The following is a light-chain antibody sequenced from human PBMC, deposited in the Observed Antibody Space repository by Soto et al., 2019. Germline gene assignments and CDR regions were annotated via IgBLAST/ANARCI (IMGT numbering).Light chain of an antibody. CDR2: EVN. V-gene: IGLV2-8*01. J-gene: IGLJ2*01. Sequence: QSALTQPPSASGSPGQSVTISCTGTSSDVGGYNSVSWYQQHPGKVPRLMIYEVNKRPSGVPDRFSGSKSVNTASLTVSGLQAEDEADYYCSSYAGSNNLVFGGGTKLTVL. CDR1: SSDVGGYNS. CDR3: SSYAGSNNLV.